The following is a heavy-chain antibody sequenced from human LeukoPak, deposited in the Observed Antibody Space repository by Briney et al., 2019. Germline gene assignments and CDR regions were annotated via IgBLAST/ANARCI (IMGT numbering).Heavy chain of an antibody. CDR2: IYTSGST. V-gene: IGHV4-61*02. D-gene: IGHD3-22*01. Sequence: PSETLSLTCTVSGGSISSGSYYWSWIRQPAGKGLEWIGRIYTSGSTNYNPSLKSRVTISVDTSKNQFSLKLSSVTAADTAVYYCARANDYYDSSGYYTTPGYFDYWGQGTLVTVSS. J-gene: IGHJ4*02. CDR1: GGSISSGSYY. CDR3: ARANDYYDSSGYYTTPGYFDY.